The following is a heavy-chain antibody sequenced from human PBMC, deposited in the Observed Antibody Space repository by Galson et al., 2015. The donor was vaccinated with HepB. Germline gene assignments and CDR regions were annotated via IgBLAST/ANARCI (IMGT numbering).Heavy chain of an antibody. V-gene: IGHV3-23*01. CDR3: AKYTVTTSFYYYGMDV. J-gene: IGHJ6*02. D-gene: IGHD4-17*01. CDR1: GFTFSSSA. CDR2: ISSSGAIT. Sequence: LRLSCAASGFTFSSSAMSWVRQAPGKGLEWVSTISSSGAITYYADSVRGRFTISRDNSKNTLFLQMNNLRAEDTAAYYCAKYTVTTSFYYYGMDVWGHGTTVTVSS.